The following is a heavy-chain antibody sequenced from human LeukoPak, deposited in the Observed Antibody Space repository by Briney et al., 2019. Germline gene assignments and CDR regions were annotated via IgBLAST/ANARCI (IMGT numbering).Heavy chain of an antibody. CDR1: GFTFSSYS. CDR2: ISGSSTT. Sequence: GGSLRLSCAASGFTFSSYSMSWVRQAPGEGLEWVSAISGSSTTYYADSVKGRFTISRDNSKNTLYLQMNSLRAEDTAVYYCAKPLVGVASITYWGQGTLVTVSP. D-gene: IGHD5-12*01. J-gene: IGHJ4*02. V-gene: IGHV3-23*01. CDR3: AKPLVGVASITY.